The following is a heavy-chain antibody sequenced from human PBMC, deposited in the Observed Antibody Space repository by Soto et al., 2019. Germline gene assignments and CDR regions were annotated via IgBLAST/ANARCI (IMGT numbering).Heavy chain of an antibody. CDR2: FIPIFGTP. J-gene: IGHJ4*02. CDR1: GGIFSTYA. CDR3: ARDRDDYGSGNYYNRIDF. V-gene: IGHV1-69*01. Sequence: QVQLVQSGAEVKKPGSSVKVSCKASGGIFSTYAISWLRRAPGQGLEWMGGFIPIFGTPNYAQRFQGRVTITADESTSTASMELSRLRSEDTAVYYCARDRDDYGSGNYYNRIDFWGQGTLVTVSS. D-gene: IGHD3-10*01.